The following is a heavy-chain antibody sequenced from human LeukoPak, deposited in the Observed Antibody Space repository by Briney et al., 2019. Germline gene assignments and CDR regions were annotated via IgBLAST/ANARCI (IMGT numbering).Heavy chain of an antibody. CDR2: ISGYNGYT. CDR1: GYTFTNYG. V-gene: IGHV1-18*01. CDR3: ARDKAVTTELTQYFHH. J-gene: IGHJ1*01. D-gene: IGHD4-11*01. Sequence: ASVKVSCKASGYTFTNYGVSWVRQAPGQGLEWMGWISGYNGYTNYAQKFQFRVTMTTDTSTSTAYMELRSLASDDTAVYYCARDKAVTTELTQYFHHWGQGTLVTVSS.